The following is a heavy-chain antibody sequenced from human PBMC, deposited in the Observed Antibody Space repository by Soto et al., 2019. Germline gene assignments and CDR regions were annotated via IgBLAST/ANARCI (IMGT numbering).Heavy chain of an antibody. CDR2: IYYSGST. CDR3: ARSRNWNRAWFDP. Sequence: SLTCTVSGGSISSSSYYWGWIRQPPGKGLEWIGSIYYSGSTYYNPSLKSRVTISVDTSKNQFSLKLSSVTAADTAVNYCARSRNWNRAWFDPWGQGTLVTVSS. V-gene: IGHV4-39*01. CDR1: GGSISSSSYY. D-gene: IGHD1-1*01. J-gene: IGHJ5*02.